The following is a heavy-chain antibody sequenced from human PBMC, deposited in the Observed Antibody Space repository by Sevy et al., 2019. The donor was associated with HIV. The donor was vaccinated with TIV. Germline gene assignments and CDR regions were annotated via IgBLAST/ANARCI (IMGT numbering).Heavy chain of an antibody. CDR1: GFTFSSYA. Sequence: GGSLRLSCAASGFTFSSYAMHWARQAPGKGLEWVAVISYDGSNKYYADSVKGRFTISRDNSKNTLYLQMNSLRAEDTAVYYCASRTGDLRYYFDYWGQGTLVTVSS. V-gene: IGHV3-30-3*01. CDR3: ASRTGDLRYYFDY. CDR2: ISYDGSNK. D-gene: IGHD7-27*01. J-gene: IGHJ4*02.